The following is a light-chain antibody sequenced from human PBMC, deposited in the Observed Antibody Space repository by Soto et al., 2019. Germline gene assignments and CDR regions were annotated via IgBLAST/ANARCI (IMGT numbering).Light chain of an antibody. J-gene: IGKJ1*01. CDR2: DAS. CDR1: QSVSSY. V-gene: IGKV3-11*01. Sequence: EIVLTQSPATLSFXPXEXXTXXXIALQSVSSYLAWYQQKPGQAPRLLIYDASNRATGIPARFSGSGSGTDFTLTISSLEPEDFAVYYCQQRSNWPPEWTFGQGTKVDTK. CDR3: QQRSNWPPEWT.